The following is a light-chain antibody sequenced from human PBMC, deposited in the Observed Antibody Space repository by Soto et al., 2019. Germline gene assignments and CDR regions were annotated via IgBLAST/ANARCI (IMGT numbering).Light chain of an antibody. CDR3: SSYTSSTTLDV. V-gene: IGLV2-14*02. Sequence: QSVLTQPASVSGSPGQSITISCTGSSSDFGSYNLVSWYQQHPGKAPKLMIYEGSKRPSGVSNRFSGSKSGNTASLTISGLQAEDEADYYCSSYTSSTTLDVFGTGTKVTVL. J-gene: IGLJ1*01. CDR1: SSDFGSYNL. CDR2: EGS.